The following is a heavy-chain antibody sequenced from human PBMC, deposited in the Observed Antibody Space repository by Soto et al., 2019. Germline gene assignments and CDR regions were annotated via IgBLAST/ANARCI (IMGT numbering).Heavy chain of an antibody. J-gene: IGHJ4*02. Sequence: VQLQESGPGLARPSGTLSLTCDVAGVSISSGNWWSWVRQSPGKGLEWIGEVYRDGSANYHPSLERRVTISVDTSKNQFSLRLNSVTAADTAMYYCARLIYDSRLNYLYFDSWGQGTLVTVSS. V-gene: IGHV4-4*02. D-gene: IGHD3-22*01. CDR3: ARLIYDSRLNYLYFDS. CDR2: VYRDGSA. CDR1: GVSISSGNW.